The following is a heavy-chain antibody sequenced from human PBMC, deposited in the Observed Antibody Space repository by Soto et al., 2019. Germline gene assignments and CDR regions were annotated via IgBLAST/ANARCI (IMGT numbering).Heavy chain of an antibody. V-gene: IGHV5-51*01. CDR3: ARLRDTGYNYYYCGMDV. J-gene: IGHJ6*02. CDR2: IYPGDSEI. Sequence: GESLKISCKASGYSFTNYWIGWVRQMSGHGLEWMGIIYPGDSEIKYSPSFPGQVTISADKSSSTAYLQWSSLKASDSAMYYCARLRDTGYNYYYCGMDVWGQGTTVTVSS. D-gene: IGHD5-12*01. CDR1: GYSFTNYW.